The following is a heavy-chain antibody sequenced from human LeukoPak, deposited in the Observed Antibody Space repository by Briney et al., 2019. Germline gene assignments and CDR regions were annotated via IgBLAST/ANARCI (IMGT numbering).Heavy chain of an antibody. D-gene: IGHD1-26*01. J-gene: IGHJ3*02. Sequence: GGSLRLSCAASKFAFSSYAMSWVRQAPGKGLEWVSAISGGGGNTYYADSVEGRFTISRDNSKNTLYLQMNSLRAEDTAVYYCGKNRYSGSLSPFDIWGQGTMVTVSS. CDR2: ISGGGGNT. CDR3: GKNRYSGSLSPFDI. CDR1: KFAFSSYA. V-gene: IGHV3-23*01.